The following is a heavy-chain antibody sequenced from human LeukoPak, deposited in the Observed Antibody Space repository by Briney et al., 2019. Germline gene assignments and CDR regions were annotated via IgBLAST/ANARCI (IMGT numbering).Heavy chain of an antibody. D-gene: IGHD5-24*01. CDR3: AKGSGGYHYYYYYMDV. CDR1: GFTFNGYA. CDR2: LSGSGGST. V-gene: IGHV3-23*01. J-gene: IGHJ6*03. Sequence: GGSLRLSCAASGFTFNGYAMSWVRQAPGMGLVGVFILSGSGGSTYYADSVKGRFTISRDNSKNTLYLQMNSLRAEDRAVYYCAKGSGGYHYYYYYMDVWGKGTTVTISS.